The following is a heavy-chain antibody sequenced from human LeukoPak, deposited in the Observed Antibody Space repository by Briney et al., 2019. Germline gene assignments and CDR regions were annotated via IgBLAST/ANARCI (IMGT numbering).Heavy chain of an antibody. V-gene: IGHV1-8*03. CDR2: MNPNSGNT. CDR3: ARIWVATNGNWFDP. J-gene: IGHJ5*02. CDR1: GYTFTSYD. Sequence: GASVTVSCKASGYTFTSYDINWVRQAAGQGREWMGWMNPNSGNTDYAQKFQGRVTITRNTSISTAYMELSSLRSEDTAVYYCARIWVATNGNWFDPWGQGTLVTVSS. D-gene: IGHD5-12*01.